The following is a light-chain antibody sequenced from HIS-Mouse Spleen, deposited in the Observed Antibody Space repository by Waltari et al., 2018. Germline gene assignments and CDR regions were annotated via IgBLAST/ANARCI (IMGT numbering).Light chain of an antibody. CDR1: QSVSSSY. CDR2: GAS. J-gene: IGKJ1*01. Sequence: DIVLTQSPGTLSLSPGERATLSCRASQSVSSSYLAWYQQNPGQAPRLLIYGASRRAAGIQDRFSGSGSGTDFTLTISRLEPEDFAVYYCQQYGSSPRGTFGQGTKVEIK. CDR3: QQYGSSPRGT. V-gene: IGKV3-20*01.